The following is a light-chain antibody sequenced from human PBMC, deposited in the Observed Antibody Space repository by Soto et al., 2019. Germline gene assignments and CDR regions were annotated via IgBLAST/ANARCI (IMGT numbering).Light chain of an antibody. V-gene: IGKV3-15*01. Sequence: EIVMTQSPATLSVSPGERATLSCRASQSVSSNLAWYQQKPGQAPRLLIYGASTRATGIPARFSGSGSGTEFTLTISSLLSEDFAVYYCQQYNNWPPWTFGQGTKVEIQ. CDR2: GAS. J-gene: IGKJ1*01. CDR3: QQYNNWPPWT. CDR1: QSVSSN.